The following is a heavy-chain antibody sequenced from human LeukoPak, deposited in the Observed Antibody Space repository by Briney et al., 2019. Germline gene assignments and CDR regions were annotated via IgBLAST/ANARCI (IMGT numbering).Heavy chain of an antibody. CDR1: GFTFSSYS. Sequence: PGGSLRLSCAASGFTFSSYSMNWVRQAPGKGLEWVSSISSSSSYIYYADSVKGRFTIPRDNAKNSLYLQMNSLGAEDTAVYYCARETHYDILTGYFLDYWGQGTLVTVSS. J-gene: IGHJ4*02. CDR3: ARETHYDILTGYFLDY. D-gene: IGHD3-9*01. V-gene: IGHV3-21*01. CDR2: ISSSSSYI.